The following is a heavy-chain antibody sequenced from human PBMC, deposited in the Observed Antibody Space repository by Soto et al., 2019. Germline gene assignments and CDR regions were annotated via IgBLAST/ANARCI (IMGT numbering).Heavy chain of an antibody. Sequence: ASVKVSCKTSGYTFSNYAISWVRQAPGQGLEWMGWISSYNSNNGDTKSAQMLQGRVTMTIDTSATTAYMELRSLRSDDTAVYYCARAELERGEVGSFGMDVWGQGTTVTVSS. CDR1: GYTFSNYA. D-gene: IGHD3-16*01. V-gene: IGHV1-18*04. CDR2: ISSYNSNNGDT. CDR3: ARAELERGEVGSFGMDV. J-gene: IGHJ6*02.